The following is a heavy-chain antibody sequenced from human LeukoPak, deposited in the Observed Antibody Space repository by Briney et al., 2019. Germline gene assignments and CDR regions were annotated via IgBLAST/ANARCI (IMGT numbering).Heavy chain of an antibody. D-gene: IGHD5-18*01. CDR3: ARNVDTAMVSDY. Sequence: GGSLRLSCAASGFTFSSYWMSWVRQAPGKGLEWVANIKQDGSEKYYVDSVKGRFTISRDNSKNTLYLQMNSLRAEDTAVYYCARNVDTAMVSDYWGQGTLVTVSS. CDR2: IKQDGSEK. CDR1: GFTFSSYW. V-gene: IGHV3-7*01. J-gene: IGHJ4*02.